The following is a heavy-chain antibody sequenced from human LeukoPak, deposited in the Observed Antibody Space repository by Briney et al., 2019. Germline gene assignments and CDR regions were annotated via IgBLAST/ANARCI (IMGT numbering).Heavy chain of an antibody. D-gene: IGHD3-16*01. CDR2: IYHSGST. CDR3: AREGVYFDY. J-gene: IGHJ4*02. CDR1: GGSISSGGYS. Sequence: SETLSLTCAISGGSISSGGYSWSWIRQPPGKGLEWIGYIYHSGSTYYNPSLKSRVTISVDRSKNQFSLKLSSVTAADTAVYYCAREGVYFDYWGQGTLVTVS. V-gene: IGHV4-30-2*01.